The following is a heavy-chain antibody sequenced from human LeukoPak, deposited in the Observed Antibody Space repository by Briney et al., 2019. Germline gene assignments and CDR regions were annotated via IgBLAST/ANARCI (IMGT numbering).Heavy chain of an antibody. CDR1: GYTFTSYD. V-gene: IGHV7-4-1*02. CDR3: ARVPPGGCSSTSCHNPFDY. CDR2: INTNTGNP. D-gene: IGHD2-2*01. Sequence: ASVKVSCKASGYTFTSYDINWVRQATGQGLEWMGWINTNTGNPTYAQGFTGRFVFSLDTSVSTAYLQISSLKAEDIAVYYCARVPPGGCSSTSCHNPFDYWGQGTLVTVSS. J-gene: IGHJ4*02.